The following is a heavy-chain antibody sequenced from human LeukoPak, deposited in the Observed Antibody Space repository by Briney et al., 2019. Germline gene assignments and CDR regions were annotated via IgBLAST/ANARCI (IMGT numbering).Heavy chain of an antibody. V-gene: IGHV4-59*01. J-gene: IGHJ4*02. CDR3: VRSGYSYGDYFDY. D-gene: IGHD5-18*01. CDR1: GGSINSYY. Sequence: SETLPLTCTVSGGSINSYYWSWIRQPPGKGLEWIGYIYYSGSTNYNPSLKSRVTISVDTSKNQFSLKLSSVTAADTAVYYCVRSGYSYGDYFDYWGQGTLVTVSS. CDR2: IYYSGST.